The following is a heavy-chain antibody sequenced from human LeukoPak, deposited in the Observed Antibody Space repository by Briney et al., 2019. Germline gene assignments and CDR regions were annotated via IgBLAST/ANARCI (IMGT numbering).Heavy chain of an antibody. D-gene: IGHD6-13*01. CDR2: INHSGGT. CDR3: ARAPSGEVESAARGDYLDY. V-gene: IGHV4-34*01. J-gene: IGHJ4*02. Sequence: SETLSLTCAVYGGSFSGYFWSWIRQPPGKGLEWIGEINHSGGTNYNPSLKSRVTISVDTSKNQFSLKMNSVTAADTAVYYCARAPSGEVESAARGDYLDYWGQGTLVTVSS. CDR1: GGSFSGYF.